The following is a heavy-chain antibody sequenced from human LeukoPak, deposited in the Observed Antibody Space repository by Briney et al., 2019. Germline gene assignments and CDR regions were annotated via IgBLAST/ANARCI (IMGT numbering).Heavy chain of an antibody. J-gene: IGHJ4*02. CDR2: AYYRSRWYN. Sequence: SQTLSLTCAISGDSVSTNSAVWNWIRQSPSRGPEWLGRAYYRSRWYNDYAVSVKSRITINSDTSQNQFSLQLSSLTPEDTAVYYCARSRGSYLTFDYWGQGTLVTVSS. CDR3: ARSRGSYLTFDY. V-gene: IGHV6-1*01. D-gene: IGHD1-26*01. CDR1: GDSVSTNSAV.